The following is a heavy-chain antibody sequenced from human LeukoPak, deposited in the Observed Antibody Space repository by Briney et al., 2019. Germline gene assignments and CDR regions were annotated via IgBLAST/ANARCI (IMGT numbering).Heavy chain of an antibody. CDR2: IQNHGGDK. V-gene: IGHV3-30*02. J-gene: IGHJ4*02. Sequence: GGSLTLSCAASGIRFSVSGTHWVRHAPGKGLEWVSFIQNHGGDKNYADSVKGRFTVSRDNSQNTVYLQMNTLRPEDTAVYYCAREGGVVVAGTFDYWGQGTLVTVSS. CDR3: AREGGVVVAGTFDY. CDR1: GIRFSVSG. D-gene: IGHD6-19*01.